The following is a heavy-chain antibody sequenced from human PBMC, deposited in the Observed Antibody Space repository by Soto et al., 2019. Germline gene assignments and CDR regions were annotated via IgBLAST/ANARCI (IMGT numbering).Heavy chain of an antibody. Sequence: GASVKVSCKASGYTFTSYPTHWVRQAPGQRLEWMGWIDAGNGNTKYSQKFQGRVTITRDTSASTAYMELSSLRSEDTAVYYCARVRLPLIAVAGTGLGYWGQGTLVTVSS. J-gene: IGHJ4*02. CDR1: GYTFTSYP. V-gene: IGHV1-3*01. D-gene: IGHD6-19*01. CDR2: IDAGNGNT. CDR3: ARVRLPLIAVAGTGLGY.